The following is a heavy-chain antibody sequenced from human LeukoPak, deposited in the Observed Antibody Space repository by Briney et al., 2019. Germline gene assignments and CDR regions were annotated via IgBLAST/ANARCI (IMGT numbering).Heavy chain of an antibody. D-gene: IGHD6-13*01. CDR2: ISAYNGNT. CDR1: GYTSTSYG. V-gene: IGHV1-18*01. Sequence: ASVKVSCKASGYTSTSYGISWVRQAPGQGLEWMGWISAYNGNTNYAQKLQGRVTMTTDTSTSTAYMELRSLRSDDTAVYYCARVAAAGTTSWFDPWGQGTLVTVSS. J-gene: IGHJ5*02. CDR3: ARVAAAGTTSWFDP.